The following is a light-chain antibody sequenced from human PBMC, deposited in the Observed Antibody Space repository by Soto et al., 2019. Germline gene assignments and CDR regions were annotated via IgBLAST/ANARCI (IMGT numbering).Light chain of an antibody. CDR3: QQYGSSSSA. V-gene: IGKV3-20*01. CDR1: QSVSSSY. Sequence: EIVLTQSPGTLSLSPGERATLSCRARQSVSSSYLALYQQKPGQAPRLLIYGASSRATGIPDRFSGSGYGTDFTLTNSRLEPEAFTVYYCQQYGSSSSAFGQGTKLEIK. CDR2: GAS. J-gene: IGKJ2*01.